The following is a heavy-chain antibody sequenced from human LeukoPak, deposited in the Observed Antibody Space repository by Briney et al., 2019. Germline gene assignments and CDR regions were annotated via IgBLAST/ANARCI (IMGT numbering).Heavy chain of an antibody. CDR2: ISGSGDRT. CDR1: GFTFSSYA. D-gene: IGHD3-10*01. CDR3: AKESPYGSGSRNYYFHY. Sequence: GGSLRLSCAASGFTFSSYAMSWVRQAPGEGLEWVSAISGSGDRTYYADSVKGRFTISRDNAKNMLYLQMNSLRPEDTAIYYCAKESPYGSGSRNYYFHYWGQGTLVNVSS. V-gene: IGHV3-23*01. J-gene: IGHJ4*02.